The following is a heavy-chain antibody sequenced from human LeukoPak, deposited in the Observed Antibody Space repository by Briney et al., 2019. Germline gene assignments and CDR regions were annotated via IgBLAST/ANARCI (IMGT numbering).Heavy chain of an antibody. CDR3: ARDGEDTAMVYYYYYYMDV. J-gene: IGHJ6*03. CDR1: GYTFTGYY. Sequence: ASVKVSCKASGYTFTGYYMHWVRQAPGQGIEWMGWINPNSGGTNYAQKFQGRVTMTRDTSISTAYMELSRLRSDDTAVYYCARDGEDTAMVYYYYYYMDVWGKGTTVTVSS. V-gene: IGHV1-2*02. D-gene: IGHD5-18*01. CDR2: INPNSGGT.